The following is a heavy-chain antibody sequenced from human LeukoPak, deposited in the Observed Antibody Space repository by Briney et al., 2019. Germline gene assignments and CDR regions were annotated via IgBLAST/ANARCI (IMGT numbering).Heavy chain of an antibody. CDR3: ARHLRYYDSSVSFDP. Sequence: PSETLSLTCTVSGYSISSGYYWGWIRQPPRKGLEWIGSIHHSGSTYYNPSLKSRVTISVDTSKNQFSLKLSSVTAADTAVYYCARHLRYYDSSVSFDPWGQGTLVTVSS. D-gene: IGHD3-22*01. V-gene: IGHV4-38-2*02. J-gene: IGHJ5*02. CDR2: IHHSGST. CDR1: GYSISSGYY.